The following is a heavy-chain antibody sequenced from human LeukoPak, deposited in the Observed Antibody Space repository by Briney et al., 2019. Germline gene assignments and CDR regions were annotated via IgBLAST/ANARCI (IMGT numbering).Heavy chain of an antibody. V-gene: IGHV5-51*01. J-gene: IGHJ4*02. CDR1: GYSFTSYW. CDR2: IYPGDSDT. Sequence: GESLQISCQGSGYSFTSYWIGWVRQMPGKGLGWMGIIYPGDSDTRYSPSFQGQVTISADKSISTAYLQWSSLKASDTAMYYCARHQVAAGWDFDYWGQGTLVTVSS. D-gene: IGHD6-13*01. CDR3: ARHQVAAGWDFDY.